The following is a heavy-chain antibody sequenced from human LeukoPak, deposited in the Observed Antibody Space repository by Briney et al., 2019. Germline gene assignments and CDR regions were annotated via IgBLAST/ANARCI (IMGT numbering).Heavy chain of an antibody. D-gene: IGHD6-13*01. V-gene: IGHV4-59*12. Sequence: SETLSLTCTVSGGSISSYYWSWIRQPPGKGLEWIGYIYYSGSTNYNPSLKSRVTISVDKSKNQFSLKLSSVTAADTAVYYCAREIRQEVYSSSWYVDPWGQGTLVTVSS. CDR3: AREIRQEVYSSSWYVDP. CDR2: IYYSGST. J-gene: IGHJ5*02. CDR1: GGSISSYY.